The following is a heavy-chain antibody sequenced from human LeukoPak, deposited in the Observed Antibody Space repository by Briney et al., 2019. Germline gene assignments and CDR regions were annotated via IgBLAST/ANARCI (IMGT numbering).Heavy chain of an antibody. J-gene: IGHJ4*02. Sequence: PGGSLRLSCAASGFTFSSYAMSWVRQAPGKGMEWVSAISGSGGRTYYADSVKGRFTIPRDNSKNTLYLQMNSLRAEDTAVYYCVATVTILDYWGQGTLVTVSS. D-gene: IGHD4-17*01. CDR3: VATVTILDY. V-gene: IGHV3-23*01. CDR1: GFTFSSYA. CDR2: ISGSGGRT.